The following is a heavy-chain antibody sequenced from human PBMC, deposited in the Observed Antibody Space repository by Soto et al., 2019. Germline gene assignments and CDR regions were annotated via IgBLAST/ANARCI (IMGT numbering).Heavy chain of an antibody. CDR2: IWYDGSNK. Sequence: QVQLVESGGGVVQPGRSLRLSCAASGFTFSSYGMHWVRQAPGKGLEWVAVIWYDGSNKYYADSVKGRFTISRDNSKNTLYLQMNSLRAEDTAVYYCARNRDYCTNDVCSAYLFDYWGQGTLVTVSS. CDR1: GFTFSSYG. J-gene: IGHJ4*02. CDR3: ARNRDYCTNDVCSAYLFDY. V-gene: IGHV3-33*01. D-gene: IGHD2-8*01.